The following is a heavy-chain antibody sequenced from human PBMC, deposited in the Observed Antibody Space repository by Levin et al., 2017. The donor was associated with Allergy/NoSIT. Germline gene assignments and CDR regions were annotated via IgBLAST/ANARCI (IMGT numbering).Heavy chain of an antibody. CDR2: ISGSGGST. CDR3: AKDQGSYASGWYANDC. J-gene: IGHJ4*02. D-gene: IGHD6-19*01. V-gene: IGHV3-23*01. CDR1: GFTFSSYA. Sequence: AGGSLRLSCAASGFTFSSYAMSWVRQAPGKGLEWVSTISGSGGSTYHADSVKGRFTISRDSSKNTLYLQMNSLRAEDTAVYYCAKDQGSYASGWYANDCWGQGALVTVSS.